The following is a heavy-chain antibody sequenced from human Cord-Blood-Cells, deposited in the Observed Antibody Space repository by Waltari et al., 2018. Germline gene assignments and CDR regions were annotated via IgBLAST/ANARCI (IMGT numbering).Heavy chain of an antibody. J-gene: IGHJ4*02. D-gene: IGHD7-27*01. CDR3: ARESHLTGTDY. V-gene: IGHV4-38-2*02. CDR2: IYHSGST. CDR1: GYSISSGYY. Sequence: VQLQESGPGLVKPSETLSLTCAVSGYSISSGYYWGWIRQPPGKGLEWIGSIYHSGSTYYNPSLKSRVTISVDTSKNQFSLKLSSVTAADTAVYYCARESHLTGTDYWGQGTLVTVSS.